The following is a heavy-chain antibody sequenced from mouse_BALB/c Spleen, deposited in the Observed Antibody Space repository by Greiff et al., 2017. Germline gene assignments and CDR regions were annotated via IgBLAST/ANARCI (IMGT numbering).Heavy chain of an antibody. CDR3: ARDIPIYDDLYAMDY. CDR2: IRNKANGYTT. D-gene: IGHD2-4*01. J-gene: IGHJ4*01. CDR1: GFTFTDYY. V-gene: IGHV7-3*02. Sequence: EVKVEESGGGLVQPGGSLRLSCATSGFTFTDYYMSWVRQPPGKALEWLGFIRNKANGYTTEYSASVKGRFTISRDNSQSILYLQMNTLRAEDSATYYCARDIPIYDDLYAMDYWGQGTSVTVSS.